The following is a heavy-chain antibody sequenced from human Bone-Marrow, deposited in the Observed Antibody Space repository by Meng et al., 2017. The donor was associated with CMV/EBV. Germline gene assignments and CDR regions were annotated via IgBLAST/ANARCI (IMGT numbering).Heavy chain of an antibody. CDR2: ISAYNGNT. D-gene: IGHD1-1*01. Sequence: GESLKISCKASGYTFTSYGISWVRQAPGQGLEWMGWISAYNGNTNYAQKLQGRVTMTTDTSTSTAYMELRSLRSDDTAVYYCARETGSKDFDYWGQGTLVTVSS. CDR3: ARETGSKDFDY. CDR1: GYTFTSYG. V-gene: IGHV1-18*01. J-gene: IGHJ4*02.